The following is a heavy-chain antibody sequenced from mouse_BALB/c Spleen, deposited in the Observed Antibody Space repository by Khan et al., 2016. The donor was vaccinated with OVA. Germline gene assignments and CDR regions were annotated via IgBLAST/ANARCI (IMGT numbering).Heavy chain of an antibody. Sequence: EVKLMESGPELVKPGASVKMSCKASGYTFTDYYMKWVKQSPGKSLEWIGDINPNNGGTSYNQKFKGKATLTVDKSSSTAYMQLNSLTSEDSAVYYCARYGNYVHYFDYWGQGTTLTVSS. D-gene: IGHD2-10*02. CDR1: GYTFTDYY. V-gene: IGHV1-26*01. CDR2: INPNNGGT. J-gene: IGHJ2*01. CDR3: ARYGNYVHYFDY.